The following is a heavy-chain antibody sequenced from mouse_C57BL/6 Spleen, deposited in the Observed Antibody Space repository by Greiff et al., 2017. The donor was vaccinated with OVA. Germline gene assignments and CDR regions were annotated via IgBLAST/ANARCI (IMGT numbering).Heavy chain of an antibody. D-gene: IGHD2-4*01. J-gene: IGHJ3*01. CDR2: IDPETGGT. V-gene: IGHV1-15*01. Sequence: VQLQQSGAELVRPGASVTLSCKASGYTFTDYEMHWVKQTPVHGLEWIGAIDPETGGTAYNQKFKGKAILTADKSSSTAYMELRSLTSEDSAVYYCTRIPYDYDGAWFAYWGQGTLVTVSA. CDR3: TRIPYDYDGAWFAY. CDR1: GYTFTDYE.